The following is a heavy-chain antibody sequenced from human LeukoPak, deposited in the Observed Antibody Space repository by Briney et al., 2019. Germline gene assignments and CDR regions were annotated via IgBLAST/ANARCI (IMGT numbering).Heavy chain of an antibody. J-gene: IGHJ4*02. CDR3: AKHDLGIAAIGDY. CDR1: GFTFDDYA. Sequence: QTGGSLRLSCAASGFTFDDYAMHWVRQAPGKGLEWVSAISGSGGSTYYADSVKGRFTISRDNSKNTLYLQMNSLRAEDTAVYYCAKHDLGIAAIGDYWGQGTLVTVSS. D-gene: IGHD6-13*01. CDR2: ISGSGGST. V-gene: IGHV3-23*01.